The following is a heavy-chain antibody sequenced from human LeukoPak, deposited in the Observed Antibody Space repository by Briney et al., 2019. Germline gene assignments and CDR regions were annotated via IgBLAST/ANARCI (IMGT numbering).Heavy chain of an antibody. V-gene: IGHV1-2*02. Sequence: ASVKVSCKASGYTFTGYYMHWVRQAPGQGLEWMGWINPNSGGTNYAQKFQGRVTMTRDTSISTAYMELSRLRSDDTAVYYCARAGPTGTTWGDVYFAYWGQGTLVTVSS. CDR2: INPNSGGT. D-gene: IGHD1-1*01. CDR1: GYTFTGYY. J-gene: IGHJ4*02. CDR3: ARAGPTGTTWGDVYFAY.